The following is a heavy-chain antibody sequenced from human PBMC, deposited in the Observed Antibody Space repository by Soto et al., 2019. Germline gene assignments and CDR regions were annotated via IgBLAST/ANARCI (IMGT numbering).Heavy chain of an antibody. Sequence: SETLSLTCAVYGGSFCGYYWSWIRQPPGKGLEWIGYIYYSGGTYYNPSLKSRVTISVDTSKNQFSLKLSSVTAADTAVYYCARSVSNFDYWGQGTLVTVSS. V-gene: IGHV4-34*09. CDR2: IYYSGGT. CDR1: GGSFCGYY. CDR3: ARSVSNFDY. J-gene: IGHJ4*02.